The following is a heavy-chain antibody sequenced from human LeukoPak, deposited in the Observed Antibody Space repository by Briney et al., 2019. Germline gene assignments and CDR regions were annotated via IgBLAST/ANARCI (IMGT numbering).Heavy chain of an antibody. CDR3: ARGPIPYYDFWSGYPRFDP. D-gene: IGHD3-3*01. CDR1: GYTFTSYG. CDR2: INPSGGST. Sequence: GASVKVSCKASGYTFTSYGISWVRQAPGQGLEWMGIINPSGGSTSYAQKFQGRVTMTRDTSTSTVYMELSSLRSEDTAVYYCARGPIPYYDFWSGYPRFDPWGQGTLVTVSS. V-gene: IGHV1-46*01. J-gene: IGHJ5*02.